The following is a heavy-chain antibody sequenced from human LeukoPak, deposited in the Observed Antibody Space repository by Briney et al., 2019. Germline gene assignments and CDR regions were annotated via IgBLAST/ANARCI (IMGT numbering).Heavy chain of an antibody. D-gene: IGHD3-3*01. Sequence: GGSLRLSCAASGFTFSNYSMTWVRQAPGKGLEWVSSMSSGSRYIYYADSVRGRFTISRDNAKNSLYLLMNSLRAEDTAVYYCARDRPTRPSRLFVVQWGQGTLVTVSS. CDR2: MSSGSRYI. CDR1: GFTFSNYS. CDR3: ARDRPTRPSRLFVVQ. J-gene: IGHJ4*02. V-gene: IGHV3-21*01.